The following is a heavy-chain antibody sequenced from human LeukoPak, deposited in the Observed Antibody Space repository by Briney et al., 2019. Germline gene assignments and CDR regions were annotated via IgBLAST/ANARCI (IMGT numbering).Heavy chain of an antibody. D-gene: IGHD1-26*01. J-gene: IGHJ4*02. CDR2: MYHSGST. CDR3: ARRYRPARGIVGAIYYFDY. V-gene: IGHV4-38-2*02. Sequence: PSETLSLTCTVSGYSISSGYYWGWIRQPPGKGLECIGTMYHSGSTFYNPSLKSRVTISVDTSKNQFSLKLTSMTAADTAVYYCARRYRPARGIVGAIYYFDYWGQGTLVTVSS. CDR1: GYSISSGYY.